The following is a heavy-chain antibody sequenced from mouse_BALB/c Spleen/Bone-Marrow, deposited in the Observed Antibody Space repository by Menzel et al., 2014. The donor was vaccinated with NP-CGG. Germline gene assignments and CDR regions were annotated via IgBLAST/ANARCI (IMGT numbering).Heavy chain of an antibody. CDR2: ISSGSSTI. CDR3: TRGGNWDDFDY. Sequence: DVHLVESGGGLVQPGGSRKLSCAASGFTLSSFGMHWVRQAPEKGLEWVAYISSGSSTIFYADALKGRFTVSRDNPKNTLFLQMTSLRSEDTAMYYCTRGGNWDDFDYWGQGTTLTVSS. J-gene: IGHJ2*01. V-gene: IGHV5-17*02. D-gene: IGHD4-1*01. CDR1: GFTLSSFG.